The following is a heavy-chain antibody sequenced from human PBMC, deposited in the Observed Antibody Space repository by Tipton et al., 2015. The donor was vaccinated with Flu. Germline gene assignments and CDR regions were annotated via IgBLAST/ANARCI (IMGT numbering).Heavy chain of an antibody. Sequence: QLVQSGAEVKKPGASVRISCTASGYTFTNYNMHWVRQAPGQGPEWMGIIYPSGGGTTYAQKFQGRVTLTWDKSTSTVYMELSSLRSEDTAFYYCARDRGFGAYTFDYWGQGTLVTVSS. D-gene: IGHD3-10*01. V-gene: IGHV1-46*01. CDR3: ARDRGFGAYTFDY. CDR1: GYTFTNYN. J-gene: IGHJ4*02. CDR2: IYPSGGGT.